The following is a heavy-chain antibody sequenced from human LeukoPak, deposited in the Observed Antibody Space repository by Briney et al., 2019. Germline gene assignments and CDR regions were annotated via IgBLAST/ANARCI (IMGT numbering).Heavy chain of an antibody. CDR2: FDPEDGES. Sequence: ASVKVSCKVSGYTLTELSMHWVRQAPGKGLEWMGGFDPEDGESIYAQKFQGRVTMTEDTSTATAYMELSSLRSEDTAVYYCATDTHDYGEGRGAFDIWGQGTMVTVSS. D-gene: IGHD4-17*01. CDR1: GYTLTELS. J-gene: IGHJ3*02. V-gene: IGHV1-24*01. CDR3: ATDTHDYGEGRGAFDI.